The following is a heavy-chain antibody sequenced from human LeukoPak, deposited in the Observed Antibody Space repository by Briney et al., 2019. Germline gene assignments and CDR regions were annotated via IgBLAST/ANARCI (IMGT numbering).Heavy chain of an antibody. CDR3: TTGPRDNDNWMKH. CDR2: VKSKTDGGTT. Sequence: GGSLRLSCAASGFIFNSYWMSWVRQAPGKGLEWVGRVKSKTDGGTTDYAAPVKGRVTISRDDSKNTLYLQMNSLKTEDTAVYYCTTGPRDNDNWMKHWGQGTLVTVSS. J-gene: IGHJ1*01. V-gene: IGHV3-15*01. D-gene: IGHD1-1*01. CDR1: GFIFNSYW.